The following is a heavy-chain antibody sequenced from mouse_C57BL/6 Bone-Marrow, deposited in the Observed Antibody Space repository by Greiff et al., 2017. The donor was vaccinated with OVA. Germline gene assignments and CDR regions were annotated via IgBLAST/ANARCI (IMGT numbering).Heavy chain of an antibody. CDR2: IYPGDGDT. CDR1: GYAFSSSW. D-gene: IGHD4-1*01. V-gene: IGHV1-82*01. J-gene: IGHJ3*01. Sequence: QVQLKQSGPELVKPGASVKISCKASGYAFSSSWMDWVKQRPGKGLEWIGRIYPGDGDTNYNGKFKGKATLTADKSSSTAYMQLSSLTSEDSAVYFCARGGLTGGFAYWGQGTLVTVSA. CDR3: ARGGLTGGFAY.